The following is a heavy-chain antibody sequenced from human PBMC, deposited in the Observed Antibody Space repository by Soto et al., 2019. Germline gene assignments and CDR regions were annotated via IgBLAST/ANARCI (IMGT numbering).Heavy chain of an antibody. CDR2: IYPGDSDT. Sequence: PGESLRISCKGSGYSFTSYWISWVRQMPGKGLEWMGIIYPGDSDTRYSPSFQGQVTISADKSISTAYLQWSSLKASDTAMYYCARGLAVRVVARFPPYFDSWGQGTLVTVSS. V-gene: IGHV5-51*01. D-gene: IGHD3-10*01. CDR1: GYSFTSYW. CDR3: ARGLAVRVVARFPPYFDS. J-gene: IGHJ4*02.